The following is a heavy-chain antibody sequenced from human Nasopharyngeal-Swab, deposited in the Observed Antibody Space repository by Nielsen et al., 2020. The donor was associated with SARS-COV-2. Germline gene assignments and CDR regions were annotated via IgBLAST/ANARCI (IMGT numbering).Heavy chain of an antibody. Sequence: GESLKISCKGSGYSFTSYWIGWVRQMPGKGLEWMGIIYPGDSDTRYSPSLQGQVTISADKSISTAYLQWSSLKASDTAMYYCAAGGYQLPGGYYYYGMDVWGQGTTVTVSS. V-gene: IGHV5-51*01. J-gene: IGHJ6*02. CDR3: AAGGYQLPGGYYYYGMDV. D-gene: IGHD2-2*01. CDR1: GYSFTSYW. CDR2: IYPGDSDT.